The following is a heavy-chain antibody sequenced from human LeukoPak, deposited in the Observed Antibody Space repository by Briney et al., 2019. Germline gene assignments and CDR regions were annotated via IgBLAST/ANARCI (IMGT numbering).Heavy chain of an antibody. CDR3: ARAPGAFGV. D-gene: IGHD7-27*01. V-gene: IGHV4-30-4*08. Sequence: SQTLSLTCTVSGGSITLGGYYWTWIRQPPGKGLEWIGYIYSSGSTYYNPSLKSRIAMSLDTSRNRFSLRLRSVTAADTAVYYCARAPGAFGVWGQGTMVTVSS. CDR1: GGSITLGGYY. J-gene: IGHJ3*01. CDR2: IYSSGST.